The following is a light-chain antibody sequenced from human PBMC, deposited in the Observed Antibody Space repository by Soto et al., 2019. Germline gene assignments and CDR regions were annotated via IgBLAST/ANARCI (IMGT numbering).Light chain of an antibody. Sequence: DIQMTQSPSTLSASVGDTVTITCRASQSISTWLAWYQHKPGEAPRLLIFDASNLETGVQSRFSGSGSGTEFTLTISGLQPDDFATYYCLQYNGYSGTFGQGTKGESK. CDR3: LQYNGYSGT. CDR1: QSISTW. CDR2: DAS. J-gene: IGKJ1*01. V-gene: IGKV1-5*01.